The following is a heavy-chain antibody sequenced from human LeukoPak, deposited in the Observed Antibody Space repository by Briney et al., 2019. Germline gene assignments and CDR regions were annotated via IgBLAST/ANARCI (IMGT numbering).Heavy chain of an antibody. CDR2: INHSGST. J-gene: IGHJ6*03. CDR1: GVSFSGYY. Sequence: MPSETLSLTCAVYGVSFSGYYWSWIRQPPGKGLEWIGEINHSGSTNYNPSLKSRGTISVDTSKNQFSLKLSSVSAADTAVYYCARGIAARHYYDYYMDVWGKGTTVTVSS. V-gene: IGHV4-34*01. CDR3: ARGIAARHYYDYYMDV. D-gene: IGHD6-6*01.